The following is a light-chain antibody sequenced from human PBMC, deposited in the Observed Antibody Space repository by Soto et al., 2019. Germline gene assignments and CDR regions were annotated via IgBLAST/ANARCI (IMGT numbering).Light chain of an antibody. Sequence: QSVLNQPPSASGTPGQRGTISCSGSSSNIGSNSVNWYQQFPGTAPKLLIYSNNQRPSGVPDRFSGSKSGTSASLAISGLQSEDEADYYCAAWDDSLNVVIFGGGTKVTVL. J-gene: IGLJ2*01. CDR1: SSNIGSNS. CDR3: AAWDDSLNVVI. V-gene: IGLV1-44*01. CDR2: SNN.